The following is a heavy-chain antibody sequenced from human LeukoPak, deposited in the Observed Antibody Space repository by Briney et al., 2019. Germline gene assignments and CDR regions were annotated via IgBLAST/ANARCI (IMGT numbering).Heavy chain of an antibody. Sequence: GGSLRLSCASSGFTFTTYWMTWVRQAPGKGLEWVANIKEDGSEESYVDSVKGRFTISRDNAKNSLYLQMNSLRAEDTAVYYCARELGGNTFDCWGQGTLVTVSS. CDR1: GFTFTTYW. V-gene: IGHV3-7*01. J-gene: IGHJ4*02. CDR2: IKEDGSEE. D-gene: IGHD4-23*01. CDR3: ARELGGNTFDC.